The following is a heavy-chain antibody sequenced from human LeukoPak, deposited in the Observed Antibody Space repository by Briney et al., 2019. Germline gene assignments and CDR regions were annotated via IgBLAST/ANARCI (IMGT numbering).Heavy chain of an antibody. Sequence: SETLSLTCTVSGGSISSSSYYWGWIRQPPGKGLEWIGYIYYSGSTNYNPSLKSRVTISVDTSKNQFSLKLSSVTAADTAVYYCAREASTGDLDYWGQGTLVTVSS. CDR1: GGSISSSSYY. J-gene: IGHJ4*02. D-gene: IGHD7-27*01. CDR2: IYYSGST. CDR3: AREASTGDLDY. V-gene: IGHV4-61*05.